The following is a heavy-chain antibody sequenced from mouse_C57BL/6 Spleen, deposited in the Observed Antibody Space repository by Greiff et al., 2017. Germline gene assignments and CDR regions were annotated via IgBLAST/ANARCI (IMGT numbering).Heavy chain of an antibody. CDR3: APCGYDRRGFAY. D-gene: IGHD2-2*01. CDR1: GFNIKDYY. V-gene: IGHV14-2*01. J-gene: IGHJ3*01. CDR2: IDPEGGET. Sequence: VQLQQSGAELVKPGASVKLSCTASGFNIKDYYMHWVKQRTEQGLEWIGRIDPEGGETKSAPKFQGQATITADTSSNTAYLQLSSLTSEDTAFDYCAPCGYDRRGFAYWGQGTMVTVSA.